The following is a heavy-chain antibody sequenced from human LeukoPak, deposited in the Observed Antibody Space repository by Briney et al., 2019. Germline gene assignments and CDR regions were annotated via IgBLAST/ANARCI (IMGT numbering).Heavy chain of an antibody. D-gene: IGHD3-10*01. Sequence: GASVTVSCKASGYTFTSYGISWVRQAPGQGLEWMGWISAYNGNTNYAQKLQGRVTMTTDTFTSTAYMELRSLRSDDTAVYYCARDGGTYYYGSGRDPRFDPWGQGTLVTVSS. CDR2: ISAYNGNT. CDR3: ARDGGTYYYGSGRDPRFDP. CDR1: GYTFTSYG. V-gene: IGHV1-18*04. J-gene: IGHJ5*02.